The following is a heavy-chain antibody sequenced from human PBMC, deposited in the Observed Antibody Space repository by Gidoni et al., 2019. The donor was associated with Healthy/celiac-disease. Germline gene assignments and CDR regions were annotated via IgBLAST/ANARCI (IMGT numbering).Heavy chain of an antibody. V-gene: IGHV3-23*01. Sequence: EVQLLESGGGLVQPGGSLSLSCTASGFTFGSDAMSGVRQAPGKGLEWVSAISGSGGSTYYADSVKGRFTIARDNSKNTLYLQMNSLRAEDTAVYYCASRGVQLEPWGQGTLVTVSS. CDR2: ISGSGGST. CDR1: GFTFGSDA. CDR3: ASRGVQLEP. J-gene: IGHJ5*02. D-gene: IGHD1-1*01.